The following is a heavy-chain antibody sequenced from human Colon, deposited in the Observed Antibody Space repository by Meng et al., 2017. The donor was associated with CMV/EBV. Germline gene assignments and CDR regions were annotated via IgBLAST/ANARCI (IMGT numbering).Heavy chain of an antibody. D-gene: IGHD2-21*01. J-gene: IGHJ4*02. CDR3: AREMPHCGGDCNDY. V-gene: IGHV3-48*03. Sequence: GESLKISCAASGFNFRDYEMNWVRQVPGKGLEWISYINQVGYGSIFYAESVKGRFITSRDNAKNLLFLQMTGLRAEDTAVYYCAREMPHCGGDCNDYWGQGTLVTVSS. CDR2: INQVGYGSI. CDR1: GFNFRDYE.